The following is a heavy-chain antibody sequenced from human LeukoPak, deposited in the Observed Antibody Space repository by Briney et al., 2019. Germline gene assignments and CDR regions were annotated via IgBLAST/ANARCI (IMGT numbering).Heavy chain of an antibody. Sequence: SEALSLTCTVSGGSISSYYWSWIRQPPGKGLEWIGYIYYSGSTNYNPSLKSRVTISVDTSKNQFSLKLSSVTAADAAVYYCARVFGNYDYAFDTWGQGTMVTVSS. CDR1: GGSISSYY. J-gene: IGHJ3*02. CDR2: IYYSGST. CDR3: ARVFGNYDYAFDT. D-gene: IGHD3-22*01. V-gene: IGHV4-59*01.